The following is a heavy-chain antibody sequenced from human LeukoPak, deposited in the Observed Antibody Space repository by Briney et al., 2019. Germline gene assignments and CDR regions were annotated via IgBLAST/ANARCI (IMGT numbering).Heavy chain of an antibody. Sequence: GGSLRLSCAASGFTFSSYAMSWVRQAPGKGLEWVSAISGSGGSTYYADSVKGRFTISRDNSKNTLYLQMNSLRAEDTAVYYCAKCLGSSPNYYYGMDVWGQGTKVTVSS. CDR1: GFTFSSYA. J-gene: IGHJ6*02. V-gene: IGHV3-23*01. CDR2: ISGSGGST. D-gene: IGHD2-2*01. CDR3: AKCLGSSPNYYYGMDV.